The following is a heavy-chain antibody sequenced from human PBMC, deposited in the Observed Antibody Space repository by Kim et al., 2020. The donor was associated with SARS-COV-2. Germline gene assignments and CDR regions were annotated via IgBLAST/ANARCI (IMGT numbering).Heavy chain of an antibody. CDR2: IKQDGSEK. D-gene: IGHD6-13*01. CDR3: ARVFSSSWPSYYYYYYGMDV. CDR1: GFTFSSYW. Sequence: GGSLRLSCAASGFTFSSYWMSWVRQAPGKGLEWVANIKQDGSEKYYVDSVKGRFTISRDNAKNSLYLQMNSLRAEDTAVYYCARVFSSSWPSYYYYYYGMDVWGQGTTVTVSS. V-gene: IGHV3-7*01. J-gene: IGHJ6*02.